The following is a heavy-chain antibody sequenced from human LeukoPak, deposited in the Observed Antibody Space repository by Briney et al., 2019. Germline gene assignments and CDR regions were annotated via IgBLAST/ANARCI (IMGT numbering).Heavy chain of an antibody. CDR3: ARAPGYCSSTSCYWSDS. CDR2: ISAYNGNT. D-gene: IGHD2-2*01. J-gene: IGHJ5*01. CDR1: GYTFTSFG. V-gene: IGHV1-18*01. Sequence: ASVEVSCKASGYTFTSFGITWVRQAPGQGLEWMGWISAYNGNTHYAPKFQGRLTMTTDTSTSTAYMELRSLRSDDTAVYYCARAPGYCSSTSCYWSDSWGQGTLVTVSS.